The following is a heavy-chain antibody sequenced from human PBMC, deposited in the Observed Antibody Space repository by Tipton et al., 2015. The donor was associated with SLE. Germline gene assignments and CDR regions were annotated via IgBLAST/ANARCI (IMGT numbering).Heavy chain of an antibody. CDR3: ARDGADCGGDCSLAEYFQH. CDR1: GFTFSSYS. V-gene: IGHV3-21*03. CDR2: ISSSSSYI. J-gene: IGHJ1*01. Sequence: GSLRLSCAASGFTFSSYSMNWVRQAPGKGLEWVSSISSSSSYIYYADSVKGRFTISRDNAKNSLYLQMNSLRAEDTAVYYGARDGADCGGDCSLAEYFQHWGQGTLVTVSS. D-gene: IGHD2-21*01.